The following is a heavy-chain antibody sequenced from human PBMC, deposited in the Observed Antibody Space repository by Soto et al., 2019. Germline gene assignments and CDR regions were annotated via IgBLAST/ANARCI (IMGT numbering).Heavy chain of an antibody. V-gene: IGHV4-59*01. CDR2: IYYSGST. J-gene: IGHJ4*02. CDR3: ASAPYYDFWSGYYTGLGY. Sequence: SETLSLTCTVSGGSISSYYWSWIRQPLGKGLEWIGYIYYSGSTNYNPSLKSRVTISVDTSKNQFSLKLSSVTAADTAVYYCASAPYYDFWSGYYTGLGYWGQGTLVTVSS. D-gene: IGHD3-3*01. CDR1: GGSISSYY.